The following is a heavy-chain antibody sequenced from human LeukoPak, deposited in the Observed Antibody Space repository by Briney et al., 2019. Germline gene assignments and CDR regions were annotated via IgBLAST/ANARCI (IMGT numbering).Heavy chain of an antibody. CDR1: GFTFINFA. D-gene: IGHD3-22*01. V-gene: IGHV3-23*01. CDR3: AKPLYSSSPPY. CDR2: LSGSGGST. Sequence: GESLKISCAASGFTFINFAMSWVRQAPGKGLEWVSTLSGSGGSTYYAASVRGRFTISRDNSNNTLYLQMDSLRAEDTAVYYCAKPLYSSSPPYWGQGTLVTVSS. J-gene: IGHJ4*02.